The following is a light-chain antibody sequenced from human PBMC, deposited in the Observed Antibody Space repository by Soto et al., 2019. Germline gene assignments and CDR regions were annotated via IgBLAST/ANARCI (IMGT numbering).Light chain of an antibody. CDR1: VLAKKY. Sequence: SYELTQASSVSVSPGQTARITCSGDVLAKKYARWFQQKPGQAPVLVIYKDSERPSGIPERFSGSSSGTTVTLTISGAQVEDEADYYCYSAADNIVVFGGGTKLTVL. CDR2: KDS. CDR3: YSAADNIVV. V-gene: IGLV3-27*01. J-gene: IGLJ2*01.